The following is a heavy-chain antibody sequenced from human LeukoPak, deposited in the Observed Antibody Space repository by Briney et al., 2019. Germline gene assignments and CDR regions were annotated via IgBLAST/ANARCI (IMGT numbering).Heavy chain of an antibody. CDR1: GYTFTAYY. J-gene: IGHJ4*02. CDR2: INPISGIT. CDR3: AREEGCFRRTSWHIDY. Sequence: ASVKVSCKASGYTFTAYYMHWVRQAPGQGLEWMGWINPISGITNYAQKFQGRVTMTTDTSISTAYMELSRLRSDDTALYYGAREEGCFRRTSWHIDYWGQGTLVTVSS. D-gene: IGHD2-2*01. V-gene: IGHV1-2*02.